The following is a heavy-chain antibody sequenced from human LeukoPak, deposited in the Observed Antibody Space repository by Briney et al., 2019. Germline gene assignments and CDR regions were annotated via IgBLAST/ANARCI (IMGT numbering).Heavy chain of an antibody. J-gene: IGHJ4*02. CDR3: ATKQWLAPPPDS. CDR1: GFTFSKYW. V-gene: IGHV3-74*01. CDR2: INTDGTVT. D-gene: IGHD6-19*01. Sequence: HPGGSLRLSCAASGFTFSKYWMLWVRQAPGKGLKSVSRINTDGTVTTYADSVKGRFTVSRDNADNTMFLQMNSVRDEDTAVYYCATKQWLAPPPDSWGQGTPVTVSS.